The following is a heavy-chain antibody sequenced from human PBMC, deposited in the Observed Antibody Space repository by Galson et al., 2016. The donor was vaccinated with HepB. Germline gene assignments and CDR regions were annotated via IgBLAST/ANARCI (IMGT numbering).Heavy chain of an antibody. D-gene: IGHD6-19*01. J-gene: IGHJ4*02. V-gene: IGHV5-51*01. CDR3: ARGIAVAGPSDF. CDR1: GYSCINNW. Sequence: QSGAEVKKPGESLRISCKASGYSCINNWIGWVRQLPGKGLEWMGTVYPGVSDPRYSPSFQGQVTISANKTISTASQQCSSLKASESGMYCCARGIAVAGPSDFWGQGTLVTVSS. CDR2: VYPGVSDP.